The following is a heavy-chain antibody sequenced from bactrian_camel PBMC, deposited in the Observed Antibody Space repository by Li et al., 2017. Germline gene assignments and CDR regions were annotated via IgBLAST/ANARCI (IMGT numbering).Heavy chain of an antibody. D-gene: IGHD3*01. V-gene: IGHV3-2*01. CDR1: GFTFSTYY. Sequence: HVQLVESGGGLVQPGGSLRLSCAASGFTFSTYYMSWVRQAPGKGLEWVSSIYSDGSNTYYADSVKGRFTISQDKGKNTVYLLMNSLKPDDSGTYYCVATGNFGVRPGRCPLGFPSPVYSHFGRGTQVTVS. J-gene: IGHJ4*01. CDR2: IYSDGSNT.